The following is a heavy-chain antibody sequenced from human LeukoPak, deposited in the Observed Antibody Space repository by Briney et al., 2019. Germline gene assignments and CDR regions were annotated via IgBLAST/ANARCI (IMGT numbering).Heavy chain of an antibody. J-gene: IGHJ3*02. V-gene: IGHV4-39*07. CDR3: ARVGGYSYGRGGAFDI. CDR2: IYYSGST. CDR1: XGSXXXXSYX. D-gene: IGHD5-18*01. Sequence: SLTXXXXXGSXXXXSYXXXXXXQXXXXGXEXXGSIYYSGSTYYNPSLKSRVTISVDTSKNQFSLKLSSVTAADTAVYYCARVGGYSYGRGGAFDIWGQGTMVTVSS.